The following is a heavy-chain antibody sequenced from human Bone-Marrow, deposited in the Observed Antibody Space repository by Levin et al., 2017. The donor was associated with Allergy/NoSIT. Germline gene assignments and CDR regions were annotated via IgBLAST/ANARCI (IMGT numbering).Heavy chain of an antibody. CDR1: GFTVSSSY. CDR2: LFSGGRT. D-gene: IGHD2-15*01. Sequence: GGSLRLSCEVSGFTVSSSYMSWVRQAPGQGLEWVSVLFSGGRTIYADSVKGRFTISRDNSKNTLDLQMNSLRAEETAVYYCAKLRCSGGSCYEFDHWGQGTLVTVSS. V-gene: IGHV3-53*01. J-gene: IGHJ4*02. CDR3: AKLRCSGGSCYEFDH.